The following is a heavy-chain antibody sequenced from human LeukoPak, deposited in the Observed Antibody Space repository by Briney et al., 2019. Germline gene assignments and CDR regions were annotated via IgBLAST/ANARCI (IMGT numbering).Heavy chain of an antibody. CDR3: ARGRPHGNDY. V-gene: IGHV3-74*01. CDR1: GFTFSSYW. CDR2: IASDGSST. J-gene: IGHJ4*02. Sequence: GGSLRLSCAASGFTFSSYWMNWVRQAPGKGLVWVSRIASDGSSTTYADSVKGRFSISRDNAKNTLYLQMNSLRVEDTAVYYCARGRPHGNDYWGQGTLVTGS. D-gene: IGHD4-23*01.